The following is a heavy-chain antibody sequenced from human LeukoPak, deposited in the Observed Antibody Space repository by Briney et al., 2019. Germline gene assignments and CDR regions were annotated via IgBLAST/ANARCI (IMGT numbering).Heavy chain of an antibody. CDR2: INPNSGGT. CDR1: GYTFTGYY. CDR3: ARDRGSDDAFDI. V-gene: IGHV1-2*02. D-gene: IGHD3-16*01. J-gene: IGHJ3*02. Sequence: ASVKVSCKASGYTFTGYYMHWVRQAPGQGLEWMGWINPNSGGTNYAQKFQGRATMTRDTSISTAYMELSRLRSDDTAVYYCARDRGSDDAFDIWGQGTMVTVSS.